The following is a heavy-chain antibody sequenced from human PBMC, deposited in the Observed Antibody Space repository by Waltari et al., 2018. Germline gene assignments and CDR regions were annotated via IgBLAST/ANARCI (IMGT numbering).Heavy chain of an antibody. CDR2: VSGDSGYI. V-gene: IGHV3-48*04. J-gene: IGHJ2*01. D-gene: IGHD3-10*01. CDR1: GMTFTTYS. Sequence: EVQLVESGGGLVQPGGSLRLSCAASGMTFTTYSMNWVCQATGKGLEWISYVSGDSGYIYYADSVRGRFTISRDNAQNSMYLQMNNLRADDTAVYYCAGIRRGFWFFDLWGRGTLVTVSS. CDR3: AGIRRGFWFFDL.